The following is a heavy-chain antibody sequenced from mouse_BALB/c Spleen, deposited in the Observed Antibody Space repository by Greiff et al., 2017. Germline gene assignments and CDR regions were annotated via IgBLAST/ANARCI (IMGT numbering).Heavy chain of an antibody. V-gene: IGHV6-6*02. CDR2: IRLKSNNYAT. CDR3: TRPLITTVVATDY. J-gene: IGHJ2*01. Sequence: EVQRVESGGGLVQPGGSMKLSCVASGFTFSNYWMNWVRQSPEKGLEWVAEIRLKSNNYATHYAESVKGRFTISRDDSKSSVYLQMNNLRAEDTGIYYCTRPLITTVVATDYWGQGTTLTVSS. CDR1: GFTFSNYW. D-gene: IGHD1-1*01.